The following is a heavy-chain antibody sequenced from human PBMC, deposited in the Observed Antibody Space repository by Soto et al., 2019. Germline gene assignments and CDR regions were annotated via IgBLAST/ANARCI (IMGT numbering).Heavy chain of an antibody. V-gene: IGHV4-31*03. Sequence: TLSLTCTVSVGSISSGGYSWIWIRQHPGKGLEWIGYIYYSGSTYYNPSLKSRVTISVDTSKNQFSLKLSSVTAADTAVYYCAREVTAAAHMDVWGQGTTVTVSS. CDR3: AREVTAAAHMDV. CDR2: IYYSGST. CDR1: VGSISSGGYS. J-gene: IGHJ6*02. D-gene: IGHD6-13*01.